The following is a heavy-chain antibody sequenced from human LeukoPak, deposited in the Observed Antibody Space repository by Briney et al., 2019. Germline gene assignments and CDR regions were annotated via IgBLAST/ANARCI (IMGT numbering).Heavy chain of an antibody. D-gene: IGHD6-13*01. V-gene: IGHV3-48*03. J-gene: IGHJ4*02. CDR1: GFTFSSYE. CDR2: ISSSGSTI. Sequence: GGSLRLSCAASGFTFSSYEMNWVRQAPGKGLEWVSYISSSGSTIYYADSVKGRFTISRDNANNALYLRMNSLRAEDTAVYYCARDVVEQQLDLDYWGQGTLVTVSS. CDR3: ARDVVEQQLDLDY.